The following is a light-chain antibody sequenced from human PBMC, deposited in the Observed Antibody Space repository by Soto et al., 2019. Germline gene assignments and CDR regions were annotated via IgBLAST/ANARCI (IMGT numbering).Light chain of an antibody. CDR1: QSVSSNS. Sequence: EIVLTQSPGTLSLSPGERATLSCRASQSVSSNSLAWYQQRPGQAPRLLIYGASSRDTDIPDRFRGSGSGTDFTLTISRLEPEDFAVYYCQQYGRSPLTFGQGTKVDIK. V-gene: IGKV3-20*01. CDR2: GAS. CDR3: QQYGRSPLT. J-gene: IGKJ1*01.